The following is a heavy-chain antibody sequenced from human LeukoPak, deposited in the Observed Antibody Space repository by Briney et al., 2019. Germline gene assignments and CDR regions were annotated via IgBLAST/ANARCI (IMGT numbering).Heavy chain of an antibody. CDR1: GYTLTELS. CDR3: ARGIQLWLRGNRFDP. CDR2: INPNSGGT. D-gene: IGHD5-18*01. J-gene: IGHJ5*02. V-gene: IGHV1-2*02. Sequence: GASVKVSCKVSGYTLTELSMHWVRQAPGKGLEWMGWINPNSGGTNYAQKFQGRVTMTRDTSISTAYMELSRLRSDDTAVYYCARGIQLWLRGNRFDPWGQGTLVTVSS.